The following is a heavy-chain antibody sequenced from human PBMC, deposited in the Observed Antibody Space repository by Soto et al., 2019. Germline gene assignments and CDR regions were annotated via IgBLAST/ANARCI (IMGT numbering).Heavy chain of an antibody. CDR3: ARQRLLRLKPDFDI. Sequence: SETLSLTCAVSGGSTSDKSYFWGWVRQSPVKGLEWIGSMYYSGSSYYNPSLKSRVAISVDTSKNQFSLKLRSVTAADTAVYFCARQRLLRLKPDFDIWGQGTLVTVS. V-gene: IGHV4-39*01. D-gene: IGHD2-21*02. J-gene: IGHJ4*02. CDR1: GGSTSDKSYF. CDR2: MYYSGSS.